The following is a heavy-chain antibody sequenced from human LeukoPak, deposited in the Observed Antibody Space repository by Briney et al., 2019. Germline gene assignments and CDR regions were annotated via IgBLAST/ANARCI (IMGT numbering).Heavy chain of an antibody. CDR1: GFSFEDYS. CDR2: ISSSSSYI. Sequence: PGGSLRLSCAASGFSFEDYSMHWVRQAPGKGLEWAPSISSSSSYIYYADSVKGRFTISRDNAKNSLYLQMNSLRAEDTAVYYCARGPMYYYDSSGYYFDYWGQGTLVTVSS. D-gene: IGHD3-22*01. CDR3: ARGPMYYYDSSGYYFDY. V-gene: IGHV3-21*01. J-gene: IGHJ4*02.